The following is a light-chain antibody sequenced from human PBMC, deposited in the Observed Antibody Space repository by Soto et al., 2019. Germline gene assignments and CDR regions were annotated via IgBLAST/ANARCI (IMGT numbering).Light chain of an antibody. V-gene: IGKV1-33*01. J-gene: IGKJ4*01. Sequence: DIQLTQSPSSLSASVGDSVTITCQASHDINNYLNWYQQKVGKAPKLLIYESSILETGVPSRFSGSGSGTEFSFTISSLQPEDFATYYCQHYDDVPSLTFGGGTKVESK. CDR1: HDINNY. CDR2: ESS. CDR3: QHYDDVPSLT.